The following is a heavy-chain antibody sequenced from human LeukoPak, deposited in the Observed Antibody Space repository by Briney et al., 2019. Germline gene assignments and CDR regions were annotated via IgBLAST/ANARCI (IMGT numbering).Heavy chain of an antibody. V-gene: IGHV4-61*02. CDR2: IYTSGST. D-gene: IGHD7-27*01. Sequence: PSGTLSLTCTVSGSSISSGSYYWSWIRQPAGKGLEWIGRIYTSGSTNYNPSLKSRVTISVDTSKNQFSLKLSSVTAADTAVYYCARYTGDLKTFDIWGQGTMVTVSS. CDR3: ARYTGDLKTFDI. CDR1: GSSISSGSYY. J-gene: IGHJ3*02.